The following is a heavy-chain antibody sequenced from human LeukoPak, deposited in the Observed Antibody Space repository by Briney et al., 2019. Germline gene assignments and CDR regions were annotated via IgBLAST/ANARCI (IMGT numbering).Heavy chain of an antibody. CDR2: ISSNSDYI. Sequence: GSLRLSCAASGFTFSSYHINWVRQAPGKGLEWVSSISSNSDYIYYADSVKGRFTISRDNSKNTLYLQMNSLRAEDTAVYYCARGAYYFDYWGQGTLVTVSS. V-gene: IGHV3-21*01. CDR3: ARGAYYFDY. J-gene: IGHJ4*02. CDR1: GFTFSSYH.